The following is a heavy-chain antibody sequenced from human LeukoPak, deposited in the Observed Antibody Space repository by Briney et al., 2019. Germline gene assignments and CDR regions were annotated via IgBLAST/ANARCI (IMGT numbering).Heavy chain of an antibody. Sequence: GGSLRLSCAASGFTFSSYAMSWVRQAPGKGLEWVSAISGSGGSTYYADSVKGRFTISRDSSKNTLYLQMNSLRAEDTAVYYCAKDPLRYFDWLTGDYWGQGTLVTVSS. CDR2: ISGSGGST. CDR3: AKDPLRYFDWLTGDY. D-gene: IGHD3-9*01. J-gene: IGHJ4*02. CDR1: GFTFSSYA. V-gene: IGHV3-23*01.